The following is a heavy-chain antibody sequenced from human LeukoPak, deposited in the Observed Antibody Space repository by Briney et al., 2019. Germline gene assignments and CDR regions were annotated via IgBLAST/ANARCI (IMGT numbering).Heavy chain of an antibody. Sequence: SETLSLTCTVSGYSIRSGYHWGWIRQPPGKGLEWIGSIHHSGSTYYNPSLKSRVTISVDTSKNQFSLKLSSVTAADTAVYYCARDANALAGTADYWGQGTLVTVSS. J-gene: IGHJ4*02. CDR1: GYSIRSGYH. CDR2: IHHSGST. D-gene: IGHD6-19*01. CDR3: ARDANALAGTADY. V-gene: IGHV4-38-2*02.